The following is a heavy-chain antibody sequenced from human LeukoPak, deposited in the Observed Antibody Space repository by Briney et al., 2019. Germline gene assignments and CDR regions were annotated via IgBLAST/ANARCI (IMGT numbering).Heavy chain of an antibody. CDR3: ARGGHGYNFDY. J-gene: IGHJ4*02. Sequence: PSETLSLTCTVSGYSINIGYYWGWIRQPPGKGLEWIGSSYHSGSTFYNSSLKSRVTISVDTSKNQLSLKLTSVTAADTAVYYCARGGHGYNFDYWGQGTLVTVSS. CDR1: GYSINIGYY. V-gene: IGHV4-38-2*02. D-gene: IGHD5-24*01. CDR2: SYHSGST.